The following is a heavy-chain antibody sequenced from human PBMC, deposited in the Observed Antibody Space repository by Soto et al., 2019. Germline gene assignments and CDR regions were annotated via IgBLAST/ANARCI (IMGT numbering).Heavy chain of an antibody. CDR2: INPITGGT. J-gene: IGHJ5*01. Sequence: GSSVKVSCNTSGYTFTGYFMHWVRQAPGEGLEWMGWINPITGGTNYAQKFQGSVAMTRDKSISTAYMELSSLRSDDTAVYYCARPAVGSDSWGQGTLVTVSS. CDR3: ARPAVGSDS. CDR1: GYTFTGYF. V-gene: IGHV1-2*02.